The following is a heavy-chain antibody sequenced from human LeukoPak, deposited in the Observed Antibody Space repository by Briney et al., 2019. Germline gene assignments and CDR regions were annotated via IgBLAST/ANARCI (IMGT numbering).Heavy chain of an antibody. CDR3: ARSFRYSGYDYWFDP. V-gene: IGHV4-4*02. J-gene: IGHJ5*02. CDR1: GGSISSSNL. Sequence: SETLSLTCAVSGGSISSSNLWSWVRQPPGKRLESIGEIYHSGSTNYNPSLKSRVTISVDKSKNQISLKLSSVTAADTAVCYCARSFRYSGYDYWFDPWGQGTQVTVSS. CDR2: IYHSGST. D-gene: IGHD5-12*01.